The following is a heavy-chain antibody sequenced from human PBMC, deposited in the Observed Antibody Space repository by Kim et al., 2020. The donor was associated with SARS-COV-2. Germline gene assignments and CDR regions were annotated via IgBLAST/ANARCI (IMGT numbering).Heavy chain of an antibody. D-gene: IGHD3-3*01. J-gene: IGHJ6*02. CDR1: GFTFSSYE. CDR3: ARVSLEWPNYYGMDV. Sequence: GGSLRLSCAASGFTFSSYEMNWVRQAPGKGLEWVSYISSSGSTIYYADSVKGRFTISRDNAKNSLYLQMNSLRAEDTAVYYCARVSLEWPNYYGMDVWGQGTTVTVSS. V-gene: IGHV3-48*03. CDR2: ISSSGSTI.